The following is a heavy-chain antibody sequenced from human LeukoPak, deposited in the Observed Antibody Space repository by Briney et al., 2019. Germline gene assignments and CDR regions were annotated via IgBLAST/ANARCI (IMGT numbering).Heavy chain of an antibody. CDR2: ISAYNGDT. CDR1: GYTFTSYG. J-gene: IGHJ4*02. V-gene: IGHV1-18*01. Sequence: ASVKVSFTASGYTFTSYGISWVRRAPGQGLEWMGWISAYNGDTNYAQKLQGRVTMTTDTSTRTAYLEVRSLRSDDTAVYCCARDRNGITASPAFDFWGQGTLVTVSS. D-gene: IGHD6-13*01. CDR3: ARDRNGITASPAFDF.